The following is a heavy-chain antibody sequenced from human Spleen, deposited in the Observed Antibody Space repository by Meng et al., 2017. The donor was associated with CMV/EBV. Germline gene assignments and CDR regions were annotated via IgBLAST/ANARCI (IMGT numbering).Heavy chain of an antibody. Sequence: YTFTGYFMHWVRPAPGQGLEWLGWLNPNSGGTNYAQKFQGRVTMTRDTSISTAYMELSRLRSDDTAVYYCARDSDGGNSPANAFDIWGQGTMVTVSS. D-gene: IGHD4-23*01. CDR3: ARDSDGGNSPANAFDI. CDR2: LNPNSGGT. CDR1: YTFTGYF. J-gene: IGHJ3*02. V-gene: IGHV1-2*02.